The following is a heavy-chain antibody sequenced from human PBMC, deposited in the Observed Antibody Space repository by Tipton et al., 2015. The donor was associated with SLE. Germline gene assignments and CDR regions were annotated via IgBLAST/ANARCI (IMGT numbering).Heavy chain of an antibody. J-gene: IGHJ6*03. V-gene: IGHV3-23*01. D-gene: IGHD6-13*01. CDR3: AKEGGSSWYDYYYYMDV. CDR2: ISGSGGST. Sequence: SSSSYYWGWIRQAPGKGLEWVSAISGSGGSTYYADSVKGRFTISRDNSKNTLYLQMNSLRAEDTAVYYCAKEGGSSWYDYYYYMDVWGKGTTVTVSS. CDR1: SSSSYY.